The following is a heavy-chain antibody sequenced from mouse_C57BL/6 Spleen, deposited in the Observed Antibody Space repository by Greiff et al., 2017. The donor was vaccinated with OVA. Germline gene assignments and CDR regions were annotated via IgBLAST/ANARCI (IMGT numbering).Heavy chain of an antibody. D-gene: IGHD1-1*01. V-gene: IGHV1-80*01. J-gene: IGHJ2*01. CDR1: GYAFSSYW. CDR2: IYPGDGDT. CDR3: ARIGSITSYYFDY. Sequence: QVHVKQSGAELVKPGASVKISCKASGYAFSSYWMNWVKQRPGKGLEWIGQIYPGDGDTNYNGKFKGKATLTADKSSSTAYMQLSSLTSEDSAVYFCARIGSITSYYFDYWGQGTTLTVSS.